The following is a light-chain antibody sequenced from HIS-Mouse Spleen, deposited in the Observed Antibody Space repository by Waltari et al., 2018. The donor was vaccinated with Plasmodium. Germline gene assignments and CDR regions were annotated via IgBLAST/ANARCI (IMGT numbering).Light chain of an antibody. CDR3: CSYAGSYTFV. CDR1: SSDVGGYNY. CDR2: DVS. V-gene: IGLV2-11*01. Sequence: QSALTQPRSVSGSPGQSVTISCTGTSSDVGGYNYVPWYQQHPVKAPKLMLYDVSKRPSGVPDRFSGSKSGNTASLTISGLQAEDEADYYCCSYAGSYTFVFGGGTKLTVL. J-gene: IGLJ2*01.